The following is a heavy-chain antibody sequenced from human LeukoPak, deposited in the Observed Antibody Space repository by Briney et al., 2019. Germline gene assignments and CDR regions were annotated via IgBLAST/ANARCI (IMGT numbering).Heavy chain of an antibody. CDR1: GYTFTGYY. D-gene: IGHD3-22*01. CDR3: ARSIDYYYDSSGYFDY. J-gene: IGHJ4*02. V-gene: IGHV1-2*02. CDR2: INPNSGGT. Sequence: ASVKVSCKASGYTFTGYYMHWVRQAPGQGLEWMGWINPNSGGTNYAQKFQGRVTMTRDTSISTAYMELSSLRAEDTAVYYCARSIDYYYDSSGYFDYWGQGTLVTVSS.